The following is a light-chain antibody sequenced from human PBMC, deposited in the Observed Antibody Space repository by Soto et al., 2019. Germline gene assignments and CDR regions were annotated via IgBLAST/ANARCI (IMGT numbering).Light chain of an antibody. CDR3: QQYYSFPYT. CDR2: DAS. Sequence: DIQLTQSPSTLSASVGDRVTITCRASQSISYWLAWYHQRPGKAPKLLIYDASILESGVPSRFSGSRSGTEFTLTISNLQPDDFATYHCQQYYSFPYTFGQGTKLQIK. V-gene: IGKV1-5*01. J-gene: IGKJ2*01. CDR1: QSISYW.